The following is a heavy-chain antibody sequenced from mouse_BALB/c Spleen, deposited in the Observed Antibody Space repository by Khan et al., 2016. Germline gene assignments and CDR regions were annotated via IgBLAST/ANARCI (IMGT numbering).Heavy chain of an antibody. CDR3: ATSTSGYLYYFDY. CDR1: GYSIPSHYS. J-gene: IGHJ2*01. CDR2: IHYSGST. V-gene: IGHV3-1*02. D-gene: IGHD3-1*01. Sequence: EVQLQESGPDLVKPSQSLSLTCTVTGYSIPSHYSWHWIRHFPGNKLEWMGYIHYSGSTNYNPSLKSRISITRDTSKNQFFLQLNSVTTEDTATSYSATSTSGYLYYFDYWGQGTTLTVSS.